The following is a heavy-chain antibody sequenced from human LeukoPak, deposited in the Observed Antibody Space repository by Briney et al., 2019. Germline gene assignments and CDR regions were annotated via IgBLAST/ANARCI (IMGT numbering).Heavy chain of an antibody. CDR3: ARVERREWFGELSL. D-gene: IGHD3-10*01. J-gene: IGHJ4*02. V-gene: IGHV1-2*02. CDR2: INPNSGGT. Sequence: ASVKVSCKASGYTFTGYYIHWVRQAPGQGLEWMGWINPNSGGTNYAQKFQGRVTMTRDTSITTAYMEVNSLKSDDTAMYYCARVERREWFGELSLWGQGTLVTVSS. CDR1: GYTFTGYY.